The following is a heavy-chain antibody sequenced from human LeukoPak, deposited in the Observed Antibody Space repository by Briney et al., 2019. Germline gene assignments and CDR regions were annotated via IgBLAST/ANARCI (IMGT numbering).Heavy chain of an antibody. Sequence: SETLSLTCAVYGGSFSGYYWSWIRQPPGKGLEWIGEISHSGSTNYNPSLKSRVTISVDTSKNQFSLKLSSVTAADTAVYYCAAQYSGYVRLDYWGQGSLVTVSS. V-gene: IGHV4-34*01. D-gene: IGHD5-12*01. CDR1: GGSFSGYY. CDR2: ISHSGST. CDR3: AAQYSGYVRLDY. J-gene: IGHJ4*02.